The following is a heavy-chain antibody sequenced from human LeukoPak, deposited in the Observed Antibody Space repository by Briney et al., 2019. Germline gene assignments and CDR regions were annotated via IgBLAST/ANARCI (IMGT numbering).Heavy chain of an antibody. CDR2: ISGSGGST. CDR1: GFTFSSYA. D-gene: IGHD1-26*01. Sequence: GGSLRLSCADSGFTFSSYAMSWVRQAPGEGLEWVSAISGSGGSTYYADSVKGRFTISRDNSKNTLYLQMNSLRAVDTAVYYCAIIVGATRNLTLDYCGQGTLVTVSS. CDR3: AIIVGATRNLTLDY. J-gene: IGHJ4*02. V-gene: IGHV3-23*01.